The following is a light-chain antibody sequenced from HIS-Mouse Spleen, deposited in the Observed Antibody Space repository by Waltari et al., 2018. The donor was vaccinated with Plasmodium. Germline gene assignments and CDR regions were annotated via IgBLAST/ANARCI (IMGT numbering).Light chain of an antibody. CDR3: SSYTSSSTVV. Sequence: QSALTQPASVSGSPGQPITISCTGNSRDVGGYKYVSWYQQPPGKAPKLMIYEVSNRPSGVSNRFSGSKSGNTASLTISVLQAEDEADYYCSSYTSSSTVVFGGGTKLTVL. V-gene: IGLV2-14*01. CDR1: SRDVGGYKY. CDR2: EVS. J-gene: IGLJ2*01.